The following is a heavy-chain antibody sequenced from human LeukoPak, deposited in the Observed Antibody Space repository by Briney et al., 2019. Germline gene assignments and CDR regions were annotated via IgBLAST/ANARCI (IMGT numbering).Heavy chain of an antibody. Sequence: GGSLRLSCVDSVFSVGSNFMSWVRQAPGKGLEWVSVIYTGGSTYSADSVKGRFTISRDYSENTVYLQMNSLRVEDTAVYYCARGLGTNYGGYCTGGSCPVYWGQGTLVTVSS. CDR1: VFSVGSNF. D-gene: IGHD2-15*01. CDR2: IYTGGST. J-gene: IGHJ4*02. V-gene: IGHV3-66*01. CDR3: ARGLGTNYGGYCTGGSCPVY.